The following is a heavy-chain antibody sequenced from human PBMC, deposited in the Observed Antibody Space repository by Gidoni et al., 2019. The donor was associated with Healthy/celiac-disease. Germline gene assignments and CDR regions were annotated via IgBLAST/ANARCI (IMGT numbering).Heavy chain of an antibody. CDR1: GFTFCSEA. V-gene: IGHV3-23*04. J-gene: IGHJ1*01. CDR2: ISGSGGST. CDR3: AKSIVGATNGMYFQH. D-gene: IGHD1-26*01. Sequence: EVQLVESGGGLVQPGGSLRLSCAASGFTFCSEAMGWVRQAPGKGLELVSAISGSGGSTYYADSVKGRFTISRDNSKNTLYLQMNSLRAEDTAVYYCAKSIVGATNGMYFQHWGQGTLVTVSS.